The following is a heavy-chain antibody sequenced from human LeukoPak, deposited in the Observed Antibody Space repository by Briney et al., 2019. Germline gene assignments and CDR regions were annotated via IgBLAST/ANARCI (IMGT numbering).Heavy chain of an antibody. CDR3: ARVSNSGWGSRFDP. CDR2: INHSGST. J-gene: IGHJ5*02. Sequence: PSETLSLTCAVYGGSFSGYYWSWIRQPPGKGLEWIGEINHSGSTNYNPSLKSRVTISVDTSKNQFSLKLSSVTAADTAVYYCARVSNSGWGSRFDPWGQGTLVTVSS. V-gene: IGHV4-34*01. CDR1: GGSFSGYY. D-gene: IGHD6-19*01.